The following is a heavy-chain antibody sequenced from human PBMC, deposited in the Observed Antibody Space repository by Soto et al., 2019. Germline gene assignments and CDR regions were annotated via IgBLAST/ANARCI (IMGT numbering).Heavy chain of an antibody. D-gene: IGHD3-22*01. Sequence: GGSLRLSCAASGFTFSSYWMSWVRQAPGKGLEWVANIKQDGSEKYYVDSVKGRFTISRDNAKNSLYLQMNSLRAEDTAVYYCARDGGGYDSSGYYSPSLDAFDIWGQGTMVTVS. J-gene: IGHJ3*02. CDR1: GFTFSSYW. CDR2: IKQDGSEK. V-gene: IGHV3-7*01. CDR3: ARDGGGYDSSGYYSPSLDAFDI.